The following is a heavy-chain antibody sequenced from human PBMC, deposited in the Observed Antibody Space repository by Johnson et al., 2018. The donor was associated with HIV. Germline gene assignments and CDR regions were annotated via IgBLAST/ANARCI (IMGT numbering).Heavy chain of an antibody. CDR2: IWYDGSNK. CDR1: GFTFSSYG. J-gene: IGHJ3*02. V-gene: IGHV3-30*19. D-gene: IGHD1-1*01. CDR3: ARSTGARAAFDI. Sequence: VQLVESGGGVVQPGRSLRLSCAASGFTFSSYGMHWVRQAPGKGLEWVAVIWYDGSNKYYADSVKGRFTISRDNSKNTLYLQMNSLRAEDTAVYYCARSTGARAAFDIWGQGTMVTVSS.